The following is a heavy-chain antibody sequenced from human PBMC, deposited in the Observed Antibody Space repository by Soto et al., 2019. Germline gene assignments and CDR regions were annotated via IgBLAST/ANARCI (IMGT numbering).Heavy chain of an antibody. CDR2: ISAYNGNT. CDR3: ARFRLRRITLFGVVPSSYYGMDV. V-gene: IGHV1-18*01. CDR1: GYTFTSYG. J-gene: IGHJ6*02. Sequence: ASVKVSCKASGYTFTSYGISWVRQAPGQGLEWMGWISAYNGNTNYAQKLQGRVTMTTDTSTSTAYMELRSLRSDDTAVYYCARFRLRRITLFGVVPSSYYGMDVWGQGTTVTVSS. D-gene: IGHD3-3*01.